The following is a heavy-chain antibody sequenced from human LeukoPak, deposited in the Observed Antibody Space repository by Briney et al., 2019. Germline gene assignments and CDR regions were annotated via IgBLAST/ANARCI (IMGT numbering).Heavy chain of an antibody. CDR1: GGSFSGYY. V-gene: IGHV4-34*01. D-gene: IGHD3-10*01. CDR3: ARPPLVSFGETYFDS. J-gene: IGHJ4*02. CDR2: SNHSGKT. Sequence: PSETLSLTCAVYGGSFSGYYWSWIRQTPGKLEWIGESNHSGKTNYNPSLKSRVNISVDTSKNQFSLKLSSVTAADTAVYYCARPPLVSFGETYFDSWGQGTLVTVSS.